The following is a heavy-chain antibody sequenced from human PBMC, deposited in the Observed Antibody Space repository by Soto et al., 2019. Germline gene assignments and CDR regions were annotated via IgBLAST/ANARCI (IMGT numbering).Heavy chain of an antibody. Sequence: EVHLVESGGRVVQPGGSLRLSCAASGFRFSDYSMNWVRQAPGRGLEWVSYISSSSFTIHYADSVEGRFAISRDNAKNSLYLQMNSLRAEDTAVYYCARDYNDFWSGHCDYWGQGALVTVSS. CDR2: ISSSSFTI. V-gene: IGHV3-48*01. CDR3: ARDYNDFWSGHCDY. CDR1: GFRFSDYS. J-gene: IGHJ4*02. D-gene: IGHD3-3*01.